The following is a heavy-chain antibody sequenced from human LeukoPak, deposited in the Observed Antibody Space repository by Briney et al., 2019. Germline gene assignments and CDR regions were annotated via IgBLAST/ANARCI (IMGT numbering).Heavy chain of an antibody. D-gene: IGHD4-11*01. Sequence: SETLSLICTVSGGSISSYYWSWIRQPAGKGLEWIGRIFTSGSTNYNASLKSRVTMSVDTSKNQFSLKLRSVTAADTAVYYCARAPVTVKDSFDIWGQGTMVTVSS. CDR2: IFTSGST. J-gene: IGHJ3*02. CDR1: GGSISSYY. V-gene: IGHV4-4*07. CDR3: ARAPVTVKDSFDI.